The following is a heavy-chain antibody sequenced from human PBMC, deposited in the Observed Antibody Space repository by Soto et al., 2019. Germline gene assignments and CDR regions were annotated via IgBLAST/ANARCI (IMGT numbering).Heavy chain of an antibody. D-gene: IGHD5-12*01. J-gene: IGHJ5*02. CDR3: ARDSWGVEMATKVLFDP. V-gene: IGHV1-69*13. Sequence: ASVKVSCKASGGTFSSYAISWVRQAPGQGLEWMGGIIPIFGTANYAQKFQGRVTITADESTSTAYMELSSLRSEDTAVYYCARDSWGVEMATKVLFDPWGQGTLVTVSS. CDR1: GGTFSSYA. CDR2: IIPIFGTA.